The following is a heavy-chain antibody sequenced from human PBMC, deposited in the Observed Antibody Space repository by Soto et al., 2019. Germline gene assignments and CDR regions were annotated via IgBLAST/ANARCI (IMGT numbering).Heavy chain of an antibody. CDR2: VSASGVNT. CDR3: AKDRARRASGYVFEL. CDR1: GFTFSTYA. J-gene: IGHJ4*02. Sequence: EVQLLESGGKLVQPGGSLTLSCAASGFTFSTYAMAWVRQAPGKGLEWVSGVSASGVNTDYADPVKGRFYISSDNSKNTVSLPMNSLRAEDTALYYCAKDRARRASGYVFELWCQGTPVTVSS. D-gene: IGHD5-18*01. V-gene: IGHV3-23*01.